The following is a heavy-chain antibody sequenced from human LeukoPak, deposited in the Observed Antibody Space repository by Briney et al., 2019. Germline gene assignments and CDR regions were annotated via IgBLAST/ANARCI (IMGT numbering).Heavy chain of an antibody. Sequence: PSETLSLTCTVSGGSISSDNYSWSWIRQPAGKGLEWLGRIYTSGSTNYNPSLKSRVTISVDTSKNQFSLKLSSVTAADTAVYYCARDKLTRDGYDYWGQGTLVTVSS. CDR3: ARDKLTRDGYDY. V-gene: IGHV4-61*02. CDR2: IYTSGST. CDR1: GGSISSDNYS. D-gene: IGHD5-24*01. J-gene: IGHJ4*02.